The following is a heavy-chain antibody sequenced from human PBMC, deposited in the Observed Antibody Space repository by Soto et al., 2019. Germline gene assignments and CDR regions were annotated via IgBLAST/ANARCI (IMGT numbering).Heavy chain of an antibody. CDR3: AREGPIYGGYG. CDR2: INHSGST. V-gene: IGHV4-34*01. Sequence: PSETLSLTCAVYGVSFSGYYWSWIRQPPGKGLEWIGEINHSGSTNYNPSLKSRVTISVDTSKNQFSLKLSSVTAADTAVYYCAREGPIYGGYGWGKGTLVTVSS. D-gene: IGHD5-12*01. J-gene: IGHJ4*02. CDR1: GVSFSGYY.